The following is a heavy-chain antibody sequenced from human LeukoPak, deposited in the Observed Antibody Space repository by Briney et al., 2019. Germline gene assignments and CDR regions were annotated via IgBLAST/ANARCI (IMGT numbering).Heavy chain of an antibody. CDR3: AKLGGQEVYNYYVGV. V-gene: IGHV3-23*01. Sequence: GGSLRLSCEASGFTFSSYAMSWVRQAPGKRLEWVSGIIDSGDITYYANSVKGRFTISRDNSKNTLYPQMNSLRAEDTAVYYCAKLGGQEVYNYYVGVWGKGTTVAVSS. CDR2: IIDSGDIT. CDR1: GFTFSSYA. D-gene: IGHD3-16*01. J-gene: IGHJ6*03.